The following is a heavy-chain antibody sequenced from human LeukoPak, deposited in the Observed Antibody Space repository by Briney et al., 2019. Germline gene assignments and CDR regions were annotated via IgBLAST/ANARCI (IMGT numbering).Heavy chain of an antibody. CDR3: ARGYGDYGY. Sequence: GGSLRLSCAAPGFTFSSYWMSWVRQAPGKGLEWVANIKQDGSEKYYVDSVKGRFTISRDNAKNSLYLQMNSLRAEDTAVYYCARGYGDYGYWGQGTLVTVSS. J-gene: IGHJ4*02. CDR2: IKQDGSEK. V-gene: IGHV3-7*01. CDR1: GFTFSSYW. D-gene: IGHD4-17*01.